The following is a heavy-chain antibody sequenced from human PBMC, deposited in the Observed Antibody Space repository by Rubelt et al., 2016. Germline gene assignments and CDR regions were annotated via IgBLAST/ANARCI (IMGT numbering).Heavy chain of an antibody. CDR3: ADQLRGTAYYYGMDV. Sequence: GGGLVQPGGSLRLSCAASGFTFSSYSMSWVRQAPGKGLEWVSAISGSGGSTYYADSVKGRFTISRDNSKNTLYLQMNSLRAEDTAGYYCADQLRGTAYYYGMDVGGKGTTVTVSA. CDR2: ISGSGGST. CDR1: GFTFSSYS. V-gene: IGHV3-23*01. J-gene: IGHJ6*04. D-gene: IGHD2-2*01.